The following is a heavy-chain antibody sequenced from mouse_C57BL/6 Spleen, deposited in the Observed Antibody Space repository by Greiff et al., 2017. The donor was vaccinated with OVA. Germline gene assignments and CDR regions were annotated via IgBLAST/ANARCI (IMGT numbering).Heavy chain of an antibody. V-gene: IGHV1-80*01. CDR2: IYPGDGDT. Sequence: VKLQQSGAELVKPGASVKISCKASGYAFSSYWMNWVKQRPGKGLEWIGQIYPGDGDTNYNGKFKGKATLTADKSSSTAYMQLSSLTSEDSAVYFCAIYYGSSYWYFDVWGTGTTVTVSS. CDR3: AIYYGSSYWYFDV. J-gene: IGHJ1*03. D-gene: IGHD1-1*01. CDR1: GYAFSSYW.